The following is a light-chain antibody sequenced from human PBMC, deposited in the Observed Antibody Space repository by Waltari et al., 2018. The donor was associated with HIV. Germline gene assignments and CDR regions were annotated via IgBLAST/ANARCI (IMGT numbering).Light chain of an antibody. V-gene: IGKV1-12*01. CDR2: AAS. CDR1: QDVSSW. Sequence: DIQMTQSPSSVSASVGDRVSITCWASQDVSSWLAWYLQKPGNPPKLLIYAASTLQSGVPSRFSGSASGTDFTLTISSLQPEDVASYYCQQLKSFPRTFGGGTRVEIK. J-gene: IGKJ4*01. CDR3: QQLKSFPRT.